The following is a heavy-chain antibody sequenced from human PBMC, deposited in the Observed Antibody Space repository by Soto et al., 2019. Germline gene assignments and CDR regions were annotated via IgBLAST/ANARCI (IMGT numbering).Heavy chain of an antibody. CDR2: IWYDGSNK. V-gene: IGHV3-33*08. Sequence: PGGSLRLSCVASGFSFSDVAMHWVRQAPGKGLEPVAVIWYDGSNKYYADSVKGRFTISRDNSKNTLYLQMNSLRAEDTAVYYCAREDYGDSHDYWGQGTLVTVSS. CDR3: AREDYGDSHDY. J-gene: IGHJ4*02. CDR1: GFSFSDVA. D-gene: IGHD4-17*01.